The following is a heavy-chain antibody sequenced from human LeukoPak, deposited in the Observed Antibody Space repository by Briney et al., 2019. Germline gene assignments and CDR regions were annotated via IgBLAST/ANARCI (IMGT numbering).Heavy chain of an antibody. D-gene: IGHD6-6*01. CDR1: GFTFSSYA. J-gene: IGHJ4*02. V-gene: IGHV3-64*01. Sequence: GGSLRLSCAASGFTFSSYAMHWVRQAPGKGLEYVSAISSNGGSTYYANSVKGRFTISRDNAKNSVYLQMNSLRAEDTAVYYCARADDSSSGHFDYWGQGALVTVSS. CDR3: ARADDSSSGHFDY. CDR2: ISSNGGST.